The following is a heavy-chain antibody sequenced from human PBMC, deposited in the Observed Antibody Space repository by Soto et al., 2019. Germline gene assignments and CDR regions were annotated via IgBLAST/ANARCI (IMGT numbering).Heavy chain of an antibody. J-gene: IGHJ5*02. D-gene: IGHD3-3*01. CDR1: GYTFTSYD. CDR3: ARAMDYDFWSGYYRDDNWFDP. CDR2: MNPNSGNT. V-gene: IGHV1-8*01. Sequence: GSSVKVSCKASGYTFTSYDINWVRQATGQGLEWMGWMNPNSGNTGYAQKFQGRVTMTRNTSISTAYMELSSLRSEDTAVYYCARAMDYDFWSGYYRDDNWFDPWGHGTLVTVSS.